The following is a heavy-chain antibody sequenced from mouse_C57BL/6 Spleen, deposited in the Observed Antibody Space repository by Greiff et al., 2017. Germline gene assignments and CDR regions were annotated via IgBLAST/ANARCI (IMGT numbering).Heavy chain of an antibody. CDR3: ARSKDYGSFDF. Sequence: VQLQQPGAELVKPGASVKLSCKASGYTFTSYWMQWVKQRPGQGLEWIGEIDPSDSYTNYNQKFKGKATLTVDTSSSTAYMQVSSLTSEDSTVYYGARSKDYGSFDFWGKGTTLTVSS. CDR1: GYTFTSYW. V-gene: IGHV1-50*01. J-gene: IGHJ2*01. D-gene: IGHD1-1*01. CDR2: IDPSDSYT.